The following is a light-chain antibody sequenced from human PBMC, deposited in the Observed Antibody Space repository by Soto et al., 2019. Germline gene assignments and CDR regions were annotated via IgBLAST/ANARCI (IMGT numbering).Light chain of an antibody. Sequence: QSVLTQPDSVSGSPGQSITISCTGTSSDVGSYNLVSWYQQHPGKAPKLMIYEGSKRPSGVSNRFSGSKSGNTASLTISGLQAEDEADYYCCSYAGSSTLFGGGTKLTVL. CDR2: EGS. V-gene: IGLV2-23*01. CDR3: CSYAGSSTL. CDR1: SSDVGSYNL. J-gene: IGLJ2*01.